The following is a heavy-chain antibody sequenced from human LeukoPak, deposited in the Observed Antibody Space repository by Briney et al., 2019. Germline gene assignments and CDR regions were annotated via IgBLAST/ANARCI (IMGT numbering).Heavy chain of an antibody. V-gene: IGHV2-70*11. D-gene: IGHD5-24*01. CDR1: GFSLSTSGMC. CDR2: IDWDDDK. Sequence: ESGPTLVNPTQTLTLTCTFSGFSLSTSGMCVSWIRQPPGKALEWLARIDWDDDKYYSTSLRTRLTISKDTSKNQADLTMTNMDPVDTATYYCARIREMATIAGGAFDIWGQGTMVTVSS. CDR3: ARIREMATIAGGAFDI. J-gene: IGHJ3*02.